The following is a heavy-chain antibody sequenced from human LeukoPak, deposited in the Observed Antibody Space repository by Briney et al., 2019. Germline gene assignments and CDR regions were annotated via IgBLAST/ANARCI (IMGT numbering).Heavy chain of an antibody. CDR2: ISGSGGST. Sequence: PGGSLRLSCAASGFTFSSYAMSWVRQAPGKGLEWVSAISGSGGSTYYADSVKGRFTISRDNSKNTLYLQMNSQRAEDTAVYYCAKDSSSLYYSLFDYWGQGTLVTVSS. V-gene: IGHV3-23*01. CDR3: AKDSSSLYYSLFDY. CDR1: GFTFSSYA. J-gene: IGHJ4*02. D-gene: IGHD6-13*01.